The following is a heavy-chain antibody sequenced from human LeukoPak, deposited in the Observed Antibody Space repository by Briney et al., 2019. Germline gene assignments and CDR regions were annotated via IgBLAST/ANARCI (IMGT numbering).Heavy chain of an antibody. CDR2: FIPIFGTA. V-gene: IGHV1-69*06. CDR1: GGTFSSYA. J-gene: IGHJ3*02. CDR3: ARAGGRAFDI. Sequence: EASVKVSCKASGGTFSSYAISWVRQAPGQGLEWMGGFIPIFGTANYAQKFQGRVTTTADKSTSTAYMELSSLRSEDTAVYYCARAGGRAFDIWGQGTMVTVSS.